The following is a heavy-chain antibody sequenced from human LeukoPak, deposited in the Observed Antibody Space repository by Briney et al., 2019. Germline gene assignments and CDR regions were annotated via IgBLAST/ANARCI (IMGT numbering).Heavy chain of an antibody. V-gene: IGHV3-21*01. J-gene: IGHJ3*02. CDR1: GFIFNNYS. Sequence: GGSLRLSCADSGFIFNNYSMNWVRQAPGKGLGWVSSISSGGDYSYYADSVKGRFTISRDNAKNSLYLQMNSLRTEDTALYYCARDGTGDTTGPWAFDIWGQGALVTISS. D-gene: IGHD1-26*01. CDR3: ARDGTGDTTGPWAFDI. CDR2: ISSGGDYS.